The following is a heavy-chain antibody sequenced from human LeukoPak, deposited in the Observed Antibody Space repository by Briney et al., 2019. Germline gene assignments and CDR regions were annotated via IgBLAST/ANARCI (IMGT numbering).Heavy chain of an antibody. Sequence: AAPKDSSKAPVYSFTGYMRYGGSQAPGQRLWWMGWMNPNSGNTGYAQKFQGRVTMTRNTSVSTAYMELSSLRSEDTAVYYCARGPVVKAMRYWGQGTLVTVSS. CDR2: MNPNSGNT. CDR3: ARGPVVKAMRY. J-gene: IGHJ4*02. V-gene: IGHV1-8*02. CDR1: VYSFTGYM. D-gene: IGHD3-22*01.